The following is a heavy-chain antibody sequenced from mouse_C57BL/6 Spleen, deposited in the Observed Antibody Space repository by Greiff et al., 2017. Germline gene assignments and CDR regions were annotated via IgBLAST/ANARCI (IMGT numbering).Heavy chain of an antibody. CDR3: TRGVRQFAY. Sequence: EVQLQQSGPELVKPGASVKISCKASGYTFTDYYMNWVKQSHGKSLEWIGEINPNNGGTSYNQKFKGKATMTVDKSSSTAYLELRSLTSEDSAVYYCTRGVRQFAYWGKGTLVTVSA. CDR2: INPNNGGT. V-gene: IGHV1-26*01. D-gene: IGHD1-2*01. CDR1: GYTFTDYY. J-gene: IGHJ3*01.